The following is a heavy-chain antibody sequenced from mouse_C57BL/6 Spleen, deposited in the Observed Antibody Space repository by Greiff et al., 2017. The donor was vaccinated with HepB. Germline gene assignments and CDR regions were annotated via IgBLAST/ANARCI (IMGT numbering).Heavy chain of an antibody. V-gene: IGHV10-1*01. CDR1: GFSFNTYA. J-gene: IGHJ2*01. CDR3: VRHFFDY. CDR2: IRSKSNNYAT. Sequence: EVKLMESGGGLVQPKGSLKLSCAASGFSFNTYAMTWVRQAPGKGLEWVARIRSKSNNYATYYADSVKDRFTISRDDSESMLYLQMNNLKTEDTAMYYCVRHFFDYWGQGTTLTVSS.